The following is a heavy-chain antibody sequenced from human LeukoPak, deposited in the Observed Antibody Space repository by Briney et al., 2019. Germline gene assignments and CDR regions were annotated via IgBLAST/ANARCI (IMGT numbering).Heavy chain of an antibody. CDR3: ARESGGSRYFDY. Sequence: SETLSLTCAVSSDSISSYFWSWIRQPAGKGLEWIGRIYISGLTNYNSSLKSRLTMSLDTSKNQLSLNLRSVTAADTAVYYCARESGGSRYFDYWGQGTLVTVSS. CDR1: SDSISSYF. CDR2: IYISGLT. V-gene: IGHV4-4*07. D-gene: IGHD2-15*01. J-gene: IGHJ4*02.